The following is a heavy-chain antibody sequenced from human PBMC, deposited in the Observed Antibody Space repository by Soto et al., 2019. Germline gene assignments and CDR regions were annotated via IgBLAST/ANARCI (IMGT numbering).Heavy chain of an antibody. CDR2: INSEGSST. D-gene: IGHD3-3*01. CDR3: ARGVDYDFWSGYNYMDV. J-gene: IGHJ6*03. Sequence: EVQLVESGGGLVQPGGSLRLSCAASGFTLSSYWMHWVRQAPGKGLVWVSRINSEGSSTSYADSVKGRFTISRDNAKNTLYLQMNSLRAEDTAVYYCARGVDYDFWSGYNYMDVWGKGTTVTVSS. CDR1: GFTLSSYW. V-gene: IGHV3-74*01.